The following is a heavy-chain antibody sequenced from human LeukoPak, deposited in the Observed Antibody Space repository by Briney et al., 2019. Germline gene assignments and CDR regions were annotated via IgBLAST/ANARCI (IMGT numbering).Heavy chain of an antibody. CDR3: ARDSNGDRAFDM. CDR2: IYTSGST. Sequence: PSETLSLTCSVSGGSISDYYWSWIRQPAGRGLEWVGRIYTSGSTNYNPSLKSRVTMSVDTSKNQFSLNLTSVTSAHTAMYYCARDSNGDRAFDMWGQGTMVTVSP. D-gene: IGHD4-17*01. CDR1: GGSISDYY. V-gene: IGHV4-4*07. J-gene: IGHJ3*02.